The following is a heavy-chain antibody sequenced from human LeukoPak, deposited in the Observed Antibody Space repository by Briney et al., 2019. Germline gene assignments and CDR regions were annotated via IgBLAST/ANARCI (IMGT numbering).Heavy chain of an antibody. CDR3: ARDLRGSFDY. V-gene: IGHV4-4*09. Sequence: PSETLSLTCTVSGGSISSYYWSWIRQPPGKGLEWIGYIYTSGSTNYDPSLKSRVTMSVDTSKNQFSLKLSSVTAADTAVYYCARDLRGSFDYWGQGTLVTVSS. D-gene: IGHD2-15*01. CDR2: IYTSGST. J-gene: IGHJ4*02. CDR1: GGSISSYY.